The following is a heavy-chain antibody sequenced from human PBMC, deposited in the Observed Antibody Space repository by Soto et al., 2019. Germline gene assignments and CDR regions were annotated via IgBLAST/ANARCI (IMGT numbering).Heavy chain of an antibody. CDR2: IYPGDSRI. J-gene: IGHJ5*02. CDR1: EYIFDTYW. Sequence: GDSLQISCRVSEYIFDTYWIGWVRQMPGKGLEWMGVIYPGDSRIRYNPSFQGRINISVDKSKSTAYLQWSGLKASDTAMYYCARRKLLSPESAPWGQGNLVTVSS. D-gene: IGHD2-21*01. CDR3: ARRKLLSPESAP. V-gene: IGHV5-51*01.